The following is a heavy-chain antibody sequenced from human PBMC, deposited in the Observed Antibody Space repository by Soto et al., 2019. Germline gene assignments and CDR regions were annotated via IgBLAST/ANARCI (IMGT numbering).Heavy chain of an antibody. CDR1: GYSFTSYW. J-gene: IGHJ4*02. CDR2: IYPSDSYT. Sequence: GESLKISWKGSGYSFTSYWINWVRQMPGKCLEWMGRIYPSDSYTNYSPSFQGHVTVTVDKSITTAYLQCCSLKAWNTAIYARARQVITFGGDIPWGGDRGQGTLVTVSS. CDR3: ARQVITFGGDIPWGGD. D-gene: IGHD3-16*01. V-gene: IGHV5-10-1*01.